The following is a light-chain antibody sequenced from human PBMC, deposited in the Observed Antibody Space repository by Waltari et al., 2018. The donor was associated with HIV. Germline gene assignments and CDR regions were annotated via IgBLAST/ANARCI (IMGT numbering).Light chain of an antibody. J-gene: IGLJ3*02. V-gene: IGLV8-61*01. CDR1: SRPVSTSSY. Sequence: QTVVTQEPSFSVSTGGTVTLTCGLTSRPVSTSSYSICYQQTPGQTPRTLIYNTNTRSYGVPDRFSGSVLGKKAALTITGAQAEDESDYHCALYMGSGIWVFGGGTKLTV. CDR2: NTN. CDR3: ALYMGSGIWV.